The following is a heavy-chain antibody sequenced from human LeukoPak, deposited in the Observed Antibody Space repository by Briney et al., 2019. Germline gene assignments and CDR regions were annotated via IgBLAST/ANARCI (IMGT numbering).Heavy chain of an antibody. CDR2: IYYGGST. CDR3: ARAPSEDTYYFDY. V-gene: IGHV4-30-4*01. CDR1: GGSISSGDYY. J-gene: IGHJ4*02. Sequence: SETLSLTCTVSGGSISSGDYYWSWIRQPPGKGLEWIGYIYYGGSTYYNPSLKSRVTISVDTSKNQFSLKLSSVTAADTAVYYCARAPSEDTYYFDYWGQGTLVTVSS.